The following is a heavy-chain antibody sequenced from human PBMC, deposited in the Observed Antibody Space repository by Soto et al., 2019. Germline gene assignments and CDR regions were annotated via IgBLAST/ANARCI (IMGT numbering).Heavy chain of an antibody. Sequence: QVQLVESGGGVVQPGRSLRLSCAASGFTFSSYAMHWVRQAPGKGLEWVAVISYDGSNKYYADSVKGRFTISRDNSKNXLYLQMNSLRAEDTAVYYCARPLWRDDYNWGYFDFWGRGTLVTVSS. V-gene: IGHV3-30-3*01. J-gene: IGHJ2*01. CDR1: GFTFSSYA. D-gene: IGHD4-4*01. CDR2: ISYDGSNK. CDR3: ARPLWRDDYNWGYFDF.